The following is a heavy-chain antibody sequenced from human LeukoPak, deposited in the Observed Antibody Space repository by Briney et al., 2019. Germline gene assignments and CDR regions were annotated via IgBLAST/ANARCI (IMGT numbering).Heavy chain of an antibody. D-gene: IGHD6-6*01. V-gene: IGHV3-74*01. CDR2: ISSDGSST. CDR3: ARGYSSSFSVSGAFDI. J-gene: IGHJ3*02. Sequence: GGSLRLSCAASGFTFSNYWMFWVRQVPGKGLVWVSRISSDGSSTTYADSVKGRFTISRDSAKNTLYLQMNSLRAEDTAVYYCARGYSSSFSVSGAFDIWGQGTMVTVSS. CDR1: GFTFSNYW.